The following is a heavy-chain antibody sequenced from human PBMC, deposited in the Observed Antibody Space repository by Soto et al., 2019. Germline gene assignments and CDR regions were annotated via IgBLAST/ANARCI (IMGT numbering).Heavy chain of an antibody. D-gene: IGHD4-4*01. J-gene: IGHJ3*01. CDR1: GFTFDYYW. V-gene: IGHV3-74*01. Sequence: EVQLVESEGGLVQRGGSLRLSCAASGFTFDYYWMHWVRQAPGQGLVWVAHIQNDGSRTTYADSVKGRFTNSRDNAKNTMYLQMNSLGAEDTAVYYCARGNLGGFDLWGQGTTVTVSS. CDR2: IQNDGSRT. CDR3: ARGNLGGFDL.